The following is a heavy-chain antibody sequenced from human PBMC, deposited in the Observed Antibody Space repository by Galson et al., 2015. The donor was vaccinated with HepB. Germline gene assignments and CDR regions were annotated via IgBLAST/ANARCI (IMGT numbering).Heavy chain of an antibody. CDR3: ARNPPYCPRTICYAWLAVD. J-gene: IGHJ4*02. Sequence: SLRLSCAASGFTVNNNYMTWVRQAPGKGLEWVSVIHSGGSIFYADSVKGRFTISRDNSKNTLYLQMNSLRADDTAMHYCARNPPYCPRTICYAWLAVDWGQGTLVIVSS. D-gene: IGHD2-21*01. CDR1: GFTVNNNY. CDR2: IHSGGSI. V-gene: IGHV3-53*01.